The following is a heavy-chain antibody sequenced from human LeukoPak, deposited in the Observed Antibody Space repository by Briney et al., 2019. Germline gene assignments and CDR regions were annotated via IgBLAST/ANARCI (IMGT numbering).Heavy chain of an antibody. J-gene: IGHJ6*02. CDR3: ARDRIAAAGTNYYYGMDV. D-gene: IGHD6-13*01. Sequence: GGSLRLSCAASGFTVGTNYMSWVRQAPGKGLEWVSLIYSGSSTYYANSVKGRFTISRDNSKNTLYLQMNTLRAEDTAVYYCARDRIAAAGTNYYYGMDVWGQGTTVTVSS. CDR1: GFTVGTNY. CDR2: IYSGSST. V-gene: IGHV3-53*05.